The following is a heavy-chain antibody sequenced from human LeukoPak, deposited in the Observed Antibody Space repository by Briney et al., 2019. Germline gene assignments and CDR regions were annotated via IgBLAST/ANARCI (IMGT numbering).Heavy chain of an antibody. CDR1: GFTFSSYA. J-gene: IGHJ4*02. D-gene: IGHD3/OR15-3a*01. CDR2: ISGSGGST. V-gene: IGHV3-23*01. Sequence: GGSLRLSCAASGFTFSSYAMSWVRQAPGKGLEWVSAISGSGGSTYYADSVKGRFTIARDNSKNTLYLQMNSLRAENTAVYYCAKDRGLYYFDYWGQGTLVIVSS. CDR3: AKDRGLYYFDY.